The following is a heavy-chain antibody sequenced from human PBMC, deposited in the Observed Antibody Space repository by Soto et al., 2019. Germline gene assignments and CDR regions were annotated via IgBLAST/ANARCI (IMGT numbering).Heavy chain of an antibody. D-gene: IGHD3-22*01. CDR1: GDSISRSSYY. V-gene: IGHV4-39*07. CDR3: ARDSWRRYFDSVGFLFDS. CDR2: IYYSGST. J-gene: IGHJ4*02. Sequence: SETLSLTCTVSGDSISRSSYYWGWIRQPPGKGLEWIGTIYYSGSTYYNPSLKSRVTISVDTSKNQFSLYLQMDSLRAEDTAVYYCARDSWRRYFDSVGFLFDSWGQGTLVTVSS.